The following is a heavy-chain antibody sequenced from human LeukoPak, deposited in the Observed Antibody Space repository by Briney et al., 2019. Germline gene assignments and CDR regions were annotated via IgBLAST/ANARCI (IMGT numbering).Heavy chain of an antibody. CDR1: GFTFSSSS. CDR2: ISTSGGTI. J-gene: IGHJ6*02. CDR3: ARAFMGSGSYYNDYYYYGTDV. D-gene: IGHD3-10*01. Sequence: GGSLRLSCAASGFTFSSSSMNWVRQAPEKGLEWVSYISTSGGTIYYADSVKGRFTISRDNAMNSLYLQMDSLRAEDTAVYFCARAFMGSGSYYNDYYYYGTDVWGQGTTVTVSS. V-gene: IGHV3-48*01.